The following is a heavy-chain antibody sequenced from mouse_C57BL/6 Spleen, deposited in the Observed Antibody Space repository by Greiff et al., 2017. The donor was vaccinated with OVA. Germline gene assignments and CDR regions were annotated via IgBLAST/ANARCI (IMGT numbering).Heavy chain of an antibody. V-gene: IGHV1-42*01. CDR3: ARIWLLQDYAMDY. Sequence: VQLQQSGPELVKPGASVKISCKASGYSFTGYYMNWVKQSPEKSLEWIGEINPSTGGTTYNQKFKAKATLTVDKSSSTAYMQLKSLTSEDSAVYYCARIWLLQDYAMDYWGQGTSVTVSS. J-gene: IGHJ4*01. CDR1: GYSFTGYY. D-gene: IGHD2-3*01. CDR2: INPSTGGT.